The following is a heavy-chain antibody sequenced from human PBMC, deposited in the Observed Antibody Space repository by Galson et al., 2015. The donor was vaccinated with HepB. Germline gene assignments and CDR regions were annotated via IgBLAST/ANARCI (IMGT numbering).Heavy chain of an antibody. V-gene: IGHV1-18*04. J-gene: IGHJ3*02. CDR2: ISADSGKT. D-gene: IGHD2-8*01. CDR1: GYSFSKYS. CDR3: SRDQWFHAFDI. Sequence: SVKVSCKASGYSFSKYSISWVRQAPGHGLEWMGWISADSGKTNYGQKVQGRVTMTTDTSTSTVYMELRSLRSDDTGVYYCSRDQWFHAFDIWGQGTMVTVSS.